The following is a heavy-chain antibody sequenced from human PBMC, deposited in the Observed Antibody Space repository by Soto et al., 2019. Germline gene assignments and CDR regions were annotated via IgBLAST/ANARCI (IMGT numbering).Heavy chain of an antibody. CDR1: GGSISSSSYY. Sequence: QLQLQESGPGLVKPSETLSLTCTVSGGSISSSSYYWGWIRQPPGKGLEWIGSIYYSGSTYYNPSLKSRVTLSVDTSKNQFSLKLSSVTAADTAVYYCATLWFGEADYWGQGTLVTVSS. D-gene: IGHD3-10*01. J-gene: IGHJ4*02. V-gene: IGHV4-39*01. CDR3: ATLWFGEADY. CDR2: IYYSGST.